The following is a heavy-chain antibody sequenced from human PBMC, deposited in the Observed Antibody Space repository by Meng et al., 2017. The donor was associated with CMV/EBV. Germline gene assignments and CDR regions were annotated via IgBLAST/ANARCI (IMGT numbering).Heavy chain of an antibody. V-gene: IGHV1-8*03. D-gene: IGHD2-2*01. Sequence: ASVKVSCKASGYTFTSYDINWVRQDTGQGLEWMGWMNPNSGNTGYAQKFQGRVTITRNTSIRTAYMELSSLRSEDTAVYYCARGRLFCSSTSCRNGGIGYWGQGTLVTVSS. CDR1: GYTFTSYD. CDR3: ARGRLFCSSTSCRNGGIGY. J-gene: IGHJ4*02. CDR2: MNPNSGNT.